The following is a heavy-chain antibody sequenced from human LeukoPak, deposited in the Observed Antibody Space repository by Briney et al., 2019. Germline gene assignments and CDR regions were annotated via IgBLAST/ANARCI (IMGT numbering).Heavy chain of an antibody. D-gene: IGHD6-13*01. Sequence: PSETLSLTCAVYGGSFTDYYWAWIRQAPGKGLEWIGEVNHSGSTNYNPSLKSRITISVDTSKNQFSLKLSSVTAADTAVYYCARPGYSSSWYDWFDPWGQGTLVTVSS. V-gene: IGHV4-34*01. J-gene: IGHJ5*02. CDR1: GGSFTDYY. CDR3: ARPGYSSSWYDWFDP. CDR2: VNHSGST.